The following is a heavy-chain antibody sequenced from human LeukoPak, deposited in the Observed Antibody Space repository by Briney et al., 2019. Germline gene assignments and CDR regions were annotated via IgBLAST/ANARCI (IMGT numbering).Heavy chain of an antibody. J-gene: IGHJ3*02. Sequence: GESLKISCKVSGYIFTSYWIGWVRQLPGKGLEWMGITYSGGSDTRYSPSFQAQFTISADKSISTPYLQWSSLKASDTAMYYCARLAYYDSSAYWKRDAFDIWGQGTMVTVSS. CDR2: TYSGGSDT. CDR1: GYIFTSYW. V-gene: IGHV5-51*01. D-gene: IGHD3-22*01. CDR3: ARLAYYDSSAYWKRDAFDI.